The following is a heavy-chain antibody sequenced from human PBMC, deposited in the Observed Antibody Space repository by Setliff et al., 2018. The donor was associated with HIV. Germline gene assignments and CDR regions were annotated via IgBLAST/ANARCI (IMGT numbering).Heavy chain of an antibody. Sequence: GESLKISCKASGYSFTGYWIGWARQMPGKGLEWMGIIYPGDSDTRYSPSFQGQVTISTDKSISTAFLQWSSLKASDTAVYYCVRDTTSGWMLTNWGQGTLVTVSS. CDR2: IYPGDSDT. J-gene: IGHJ4*02. D-gene: IGHD2-2*01. CDR3: VRDTTSGWMLTN. V-gene: IGHV5-51*01. CDR1: GYSFTGYW.